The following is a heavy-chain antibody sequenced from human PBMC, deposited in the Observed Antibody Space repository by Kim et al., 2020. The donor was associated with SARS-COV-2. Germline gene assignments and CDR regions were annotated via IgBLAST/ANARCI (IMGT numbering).Heavy chain of an antibody. Sequence: GGSLRLSCAASGFTFSSYWMLWVRQAPGKGLVWVSRINSDGSSISYADSVKGRFTISRDNAKNTLYLQMNSLRAEDTAVYYCARSRYSGYSSSWGQGTLVTVSS. CDR3: ARSRYSGYSSS. J-gene: IGHJ4*02. CDR1: GFTFSSYW. CDR2: INSDGSSI. V-gene: IGHV3-74*01. D-gene: IGHD6-13*01.